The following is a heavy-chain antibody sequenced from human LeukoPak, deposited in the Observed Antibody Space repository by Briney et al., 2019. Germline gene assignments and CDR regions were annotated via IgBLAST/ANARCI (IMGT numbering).Heavy chain of an antibody. CDR3: ARRGTAYCRGGNCYSDKYFDY. CDR1: GGSLSGYY. CDR2: INYSGNT. Sequence: PSETLSHTCAVYGGSLSGYYWTWIRQTPGKGLEWIGEINYSGNTNYNRSLKSRVTISADTSKNQFSLRLSSVTAADTAVYYCARRGTAYCRGGNCYSDKYFDYWGQGTQVTVSS. V-gene: IGHV4-34*01. D-gene: IGHD2-15*01. J-gene: IGHJ4*02.